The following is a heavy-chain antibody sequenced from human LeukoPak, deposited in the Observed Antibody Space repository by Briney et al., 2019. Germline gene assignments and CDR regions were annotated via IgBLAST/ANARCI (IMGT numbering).Heavy chain of an antibody. CDR1: GFTFSSYA. V-gene: IGHV3-30*02. Sequence: QSGGSLRLSCAASGFTFSSYAMHWVRQAPGKGLEWVAFIRYDGSNKYYADSVKGRFTISRDNSKNTLYLQMNSLRAEDTAVYYCAKIPGYYYYMDVWGKGTTVTVSS. CDR3: AKIPGYYYYMDV. J-gene: IGHJ6*03. CDR2: IRYDGSNK.